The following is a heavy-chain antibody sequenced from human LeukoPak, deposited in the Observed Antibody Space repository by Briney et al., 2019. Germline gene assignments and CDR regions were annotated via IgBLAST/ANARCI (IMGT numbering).Heavy chain of an antibody. CDR3: ARDAIGGYSSSWYAGYYYMDV. D-gene: IGHD6-13*01. CDR1: GGSISSYY. CDR2: IYYSGST. V-gene: IGHV4-59*01. J-gene: IGHJ6*03. Sequence: PSETLSLTCTVSGGSISSYYWSWIRQPPGKGLEGIGYIYYSGSTNYNPSLKSRVTISVDTSKNQFSLKLSSVTAADTAVYYCARDAIGGYSSSWYAGYYYMDVWGKGTTVTVSS.